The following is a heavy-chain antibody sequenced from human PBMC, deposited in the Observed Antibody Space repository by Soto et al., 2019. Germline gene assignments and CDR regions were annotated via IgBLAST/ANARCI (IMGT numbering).Heavy chain of an antibody. CDR1: GYTFTSYD. CDR2: MNPNSGNT. V-gene: IGHV1-8*01. D-gene: IGHD3-10*01. Sequence: QVQLVQSGAEVKKPGASVKVSCKASGYTFTSYDINWVRQATGQGLEWMGWMNPNSGNTGYAQKFQGRVIRTRNTSISTAYMELSSLRSEDTAVYYCARGRYYYGSGSYVNWFDPWGQGTLVTVSS. J-gene: IGHJ5*02. CDR3: ARGRYYYGSGSYVNWFDP.